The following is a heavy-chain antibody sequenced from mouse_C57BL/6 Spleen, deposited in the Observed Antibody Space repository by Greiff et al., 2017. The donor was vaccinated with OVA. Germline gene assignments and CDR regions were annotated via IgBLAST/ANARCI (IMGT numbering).Heavy chain of an antibody. Sequence: QVQLQQPGAELVKPGASVKLSCKASGYTFTSYWMQWVKPRPGQGLEWIGEIDPSDSDTNYNQKFKGKATLTVDPSSSTAYMQLSSLTSEDSAVYYCARPTTVVYFDYWGQGTTLTVSS. CDR3: ARPTTVVYFDY. V-gene: IGHV1-50*01. CDR2: IDPSDSDT. D-gene: IGHD1-1*01. CDR1: GYTFTSYW. J-gene: IGHJ2*01.